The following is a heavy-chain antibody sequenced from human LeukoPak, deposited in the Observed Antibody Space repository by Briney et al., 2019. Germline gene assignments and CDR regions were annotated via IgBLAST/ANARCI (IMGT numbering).Heavy chain of an antibody. CDR3: ARHRRDFDYYGSGSFYFDY. CDR2: INHSGST. Sequence: SETLSLTCAVYGGSFSGYYWSWIRQPPGKGLEWIGEINHSGSTNYNPSLKSRVTISVDTSKNQFSLKLSSVTAADTAVYYCARHRRDFDYYGSGSFYFDYWGQGTLVTVSS. CDR1: GGSFSGYY. D-gene: IGHD3-10*01. V-gene: IGHV4-34*01. J-gene: IGHJ4*02.